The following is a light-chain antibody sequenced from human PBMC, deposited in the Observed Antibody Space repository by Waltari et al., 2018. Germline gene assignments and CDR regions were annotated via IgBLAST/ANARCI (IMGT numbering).Light chain of an antibody. V-gene: IGLV1-47*01. J-gene: IGLJ3*02. Sequence: QSVLTQPPSASGTPGQRVTISCSGSSSNIGSNYVYWYQQLPGTAPKLLIHRSNRLPSGVPDRFSGSKSGTSASLAIRGLRSEDEADYYCAAWDDNLSGGVFGGGTKLTVL. CDR1: SSNIGSNY. CDR3: AAWDDNLSGGV. CDR2: RSN.